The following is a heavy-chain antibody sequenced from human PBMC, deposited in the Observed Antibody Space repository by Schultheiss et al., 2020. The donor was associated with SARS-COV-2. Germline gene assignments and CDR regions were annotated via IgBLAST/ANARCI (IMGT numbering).Heavy chain of an antibody. Sequence: ASVKVSCKASGYTFTGYYMHWVRQAPGQGLEWMGWINPNSGGTNYAQKFQGRVTMTRDTSISTAYMELSRLRSDDTAVYYCARRDPKGHYGYRYWGQGTLVTVSS. V-gene: IGHV1-2*02. CDR2: INPNSGGT. J-gene: IGHJ4*02. D-gene: IGHD4-17*01. CDR1: GYTFTGYY. CDR3: ARRDPKGHYGYRY.